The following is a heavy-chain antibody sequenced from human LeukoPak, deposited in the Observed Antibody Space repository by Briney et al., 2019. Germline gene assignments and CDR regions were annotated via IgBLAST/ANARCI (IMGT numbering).Heavy chain of an antibody. D-gene: IGHD1-26*01. Sequence: SETLSLTCTVSGGSISNYYWSWIRQPPGKGLEWIGYIYYSGGTNYNPSLKSRVTISVDTSKNQFSLKLSSVTAADTAVYYCAREGGQYYFDYWGQGTLVTVSS. CDR3: AREGGQYYFDY. J-gene: IGHJ4*02. V-gene: IGHV4-59*01. CDR1: GGSISNYY. CDR2: IYYSGGT.